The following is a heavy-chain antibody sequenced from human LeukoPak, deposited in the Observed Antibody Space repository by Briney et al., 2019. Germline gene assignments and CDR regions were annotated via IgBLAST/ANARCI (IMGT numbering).Heavy chain of an antibody. Sequence: PSETLSLTCTVSGGSISSYYWSWIRQPPGKGLEWIGYIYYSGSTSYNPSLKSRVTISVDTSKNQFSLKLSSVTAADTAVYYCARAGRGWYVDYWGQGTLVTVSS. V-gene: IGHV4-59*01. CDR2: IYYSGST. J-gene: IGHJ4*02. CDR1: GGSISSYY. CDR3: ARAGRGWYVDY. D-gene: IGHD6-19*01.